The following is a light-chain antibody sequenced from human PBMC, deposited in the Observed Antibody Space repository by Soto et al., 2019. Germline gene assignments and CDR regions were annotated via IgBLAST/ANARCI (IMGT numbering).Light chain of an antibody. CDR1: QSVSSN. CDR2: GAS. V-gene: IGKV3D-15*01. CDR3: QQYNNWPPIP. J-gene: IGKJ5*01. Sequence: EIVMTQSPATLSVSPVKRATLSCRASQSVSSNLAWYQQKPGQAPRLLIYGASTRATGIPARFSGSGSGTEFTLTISSLQSEDFAVYYCQQYNNWPPIPFGQGTRLEIK.